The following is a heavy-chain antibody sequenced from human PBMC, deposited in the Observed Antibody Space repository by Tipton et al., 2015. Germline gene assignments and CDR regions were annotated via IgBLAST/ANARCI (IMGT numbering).Heavy chain of an antibody. D-gene: IGHD6-19*01. V-gene: IGHV3-7*01. J-gene: IGHJ6*02. CDR2: RKQDGGEK. Sequence: SLRLSCAVSGFGFSSYWMTWVRQAPGKGLEWRANRKQDGGEKYYVDSVRGRFTISRDNAKNSLNLQMNSLRFKDTAVYFCVRSSSGRYGGFTDLWGQGTTVTVSS. CDR3: VRSSSGRYGGFTDL. CDR1: GFGFSSYW.